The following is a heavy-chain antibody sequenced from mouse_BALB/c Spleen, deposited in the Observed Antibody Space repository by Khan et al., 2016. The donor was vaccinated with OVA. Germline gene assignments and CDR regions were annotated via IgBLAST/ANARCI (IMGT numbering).Heavy chain of an antibody. Sequence: EVPLVASGGGLVQPGGSRKLSCAASGFTFSHFGMHWVRQAPEKGLEWVAYISSGSATIYYADTMKGRFTISRDNPKKPLFLHMTSLRSEDTALSYCEISKITPWYVDVWGEGTTGTVSS. CDR2: ISSGSATI. D-gene: IGHD2-4*01. V-gene: IGHV5-17*02. CDR1: GFTFSHFG. J-gene: IGHJ1*01. CDR3: EISKITPWYVDV.